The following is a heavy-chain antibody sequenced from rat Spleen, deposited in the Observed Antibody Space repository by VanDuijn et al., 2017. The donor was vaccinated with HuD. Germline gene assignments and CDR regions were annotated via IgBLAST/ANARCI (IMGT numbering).Heavy chain of an antibody. J-gene: IGHJ2*01. Sequence: EVLLVESGGGLVQPGRSLKLSCGLHWIRQAPTKGLEWVASIGPSDDHIYYRDSVKGRFTISRDNAKSTLYLQMGSLKSEDTATYYCATRVVGIPSYYFDKWGQGVMVTVSS. D-gene: IGHD1-9*01. CDR3: ATRVVGIPSYYFDK. CDR2: IGPSDDHI. V-gene: IGHV5-19*01.